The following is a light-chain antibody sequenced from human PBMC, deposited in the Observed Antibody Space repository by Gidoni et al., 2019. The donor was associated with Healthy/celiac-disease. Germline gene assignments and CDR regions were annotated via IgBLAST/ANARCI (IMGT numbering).Light chain of an antibody. Sequence: EIVLTQSPGTLSLSPGKRATLSCRASQSVGSSYLAWYQQKPGQAPRLLISGASRRATGSPDRFSGSGSGTDFTLTISRLEPEDFAVYYCQQYGTSPYTFGQGTKLEIK. CDR1: QSVGSSY. V-gene: IGKV3-20*01. CDR3: QQYGTSPYT. J-gene: IGKJ2*01. CDR2: GAS.